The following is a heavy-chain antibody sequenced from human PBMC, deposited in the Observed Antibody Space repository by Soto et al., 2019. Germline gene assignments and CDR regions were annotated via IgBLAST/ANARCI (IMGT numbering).Heavy chain of an antibody. CDR3: ARWGTTGGLEV. D-gene: IGHD3-16*01. V-gene: IGHV3-30*19. Sequence: QVQLVESGGGVVQPGTSLRVSWVGSGFTFRSYVMHWVRQAPGKGLEWVALTSYDGSDKYYDDSVRGRFTISRDNSRNTVDLQMDSLRLEDTALYYCARWGTTGGLEVWGQGTLVSVSS. CDR1: GFTFRSYV. CDR2: TSYDGSDK. J-gene: IGHJ1*01.